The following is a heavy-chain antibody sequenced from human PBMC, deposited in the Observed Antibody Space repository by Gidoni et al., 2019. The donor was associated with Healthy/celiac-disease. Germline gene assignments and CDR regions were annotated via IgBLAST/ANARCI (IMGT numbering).Heavy chain of an antibody. CDR1: GFTFSSYA. J-gene: IGHJ4*02. CDR3: VKDAIDREAPFDY. CDR2: ISSNGGSK. V-gene: IGHV3-64D*06. D-gene: IGHD2-21*01. Sequence: EVQLVESGGGLVQPGGSLRLSCSASGFTFSSYAMHWVRQAPGKGLEYVSAISSNGGSKYYADSVKGRFTISRDNSKNTLYLQMSSLRAEDTAVYYCVKDAIDREAPFDYWGQGTLVTVSS.